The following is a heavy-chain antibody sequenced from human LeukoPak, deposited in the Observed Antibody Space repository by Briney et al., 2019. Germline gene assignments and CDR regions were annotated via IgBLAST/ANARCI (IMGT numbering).Heavy chain of an antibody. CDR3: ASLGRRSYYPDFDY. CDR2: INPNSGGT. V-gene: IGHV1-2*06. J-gene: IGHJ4*02. CDR1: GYTFTGYY. Sequence: ASVKVSCKASGYTFTGYYMHWVRQAPGQGLEWMGRINPNSGGTNYAQKFQGRVTTTRDTSISTAYMELSRLRSDDTAVYYCASLGRRSYYPDFDYWGQGTLVTVSS. D-gene: IGHD1-26*01.